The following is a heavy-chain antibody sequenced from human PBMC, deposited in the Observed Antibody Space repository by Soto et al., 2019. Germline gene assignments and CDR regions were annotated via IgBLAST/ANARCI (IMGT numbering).Heavy chain of an antibody. V-gene: IGHV3-30*18. CDR2: ISYDGSNK. CDR3: XKGAVVVPAAIPSGMDV. CDR1: GFTFSSYG. Sequence: GGTLRLSCAASGFTFSSYGMHWVRQAPGKGLEWVAVISYDGSNKYYADSVKGRFTISRDNSKNTLYLQMNSLRAEDTAVYYCXKGAVVVPAAIPSGMDVWGQGTTVTVSS. J-gene: IGHJ6*02. D-gene: IGHD2-2*02.